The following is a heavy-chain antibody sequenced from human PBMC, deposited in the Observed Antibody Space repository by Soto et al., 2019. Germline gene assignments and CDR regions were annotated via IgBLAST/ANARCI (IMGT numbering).Heavy chain of an antibody. V-gene: IGHV1-8*01. CDR1: GYTFTSYD. CDR3: ARETSNGMDV. Sequence: QVQLVQSGAEVKKPGASVKVYCKASGYTFTSYDINWVRQATGQGLEWMGWMKPNSGNTGYAPKFQGRVTMTRNTSIITAYMELRSLRSEDTAVYYCARETSNGMDVWGQGTTVTVSS. J-gene: IGHJ6*02. CDR2: MKPNSGNT.